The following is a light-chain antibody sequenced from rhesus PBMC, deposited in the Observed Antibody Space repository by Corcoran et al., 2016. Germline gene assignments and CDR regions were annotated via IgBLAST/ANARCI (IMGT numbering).Light chain of an antibody. J-gene: IGKJ3*01. CDR1: QGISSY. V-gene: IGKV1-38*01. Sequence: DIQLTQSPSSLSASVGDRVTITCRASQGISSYLAWYQQKSGNAPKLLIFDATSLQSGVPSRLSGSGSGIEFTLTLSRLQPEDFATYYCQQRNTFPFTFGPGTKLDIK. CDR3: QQRNTFPFT. CDR2: DAT.